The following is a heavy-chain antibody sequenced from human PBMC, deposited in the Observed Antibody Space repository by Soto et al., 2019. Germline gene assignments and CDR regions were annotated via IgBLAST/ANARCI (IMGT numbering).Heavy chain of an antibody. CDR1: GGTFSSYA. CDR2: IIPIFGTA. J-gene: IGHJ4*02. V-gene: IGHV1-69*01. CDR3: APDPRYCRGGSCSHDRDFPDY. Sequence: QVQLVQSGAEVKKPGSSVKVSCKASGGTFSSYAISWVRQAPGQGLEWMGGIIPIFGTANSAQKFQGRVTITAAESTSTAYMELSSLRSEDTAVYYCAPDPRYCRGGSCSHDRDFPDYWGQGTLVTVSS. D-gene: IGHD2-15*01.